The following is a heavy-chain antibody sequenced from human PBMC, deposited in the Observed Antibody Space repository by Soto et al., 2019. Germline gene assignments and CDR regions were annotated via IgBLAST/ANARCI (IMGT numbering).Heavy chain of an antibody. Sequence: GGSLRLSCAASGFTFTRYSMNWVRQAPGKGLEWVASISSTTNYIYYGESLKGRLTISRDNAKNSMYLQMNTLRAEDTAVYYCARESEDLSSNLDHWGQGNLVTVSS. CDR2: ISSTTNYI. CDR1: GFTFTRYS. V-gene: IGHV3-21*06. CDR3: ARESEDLSSNLDH. J-gene: IGHJ4*02.